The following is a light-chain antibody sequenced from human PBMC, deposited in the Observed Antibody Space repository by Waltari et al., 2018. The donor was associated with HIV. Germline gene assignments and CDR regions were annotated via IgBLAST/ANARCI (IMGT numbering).Light chain of an antibody. CDR1: SSNIGRHA. J-gene: IGLJ2*01. Sequence: QPVLTQPPSASGTPGQRVIISCSGSSSNIGRHAVSWYQHLPGATPTLLIFGNNQRSSGVPDRCSGSKSATSASLAFSGLRSVDEADYSCAAWDDSLDGPVFGGGTKLTVL. V-gene: IGLV1-44*01. CDR3: AAWDDSLDGPV. CDR2: GNN.